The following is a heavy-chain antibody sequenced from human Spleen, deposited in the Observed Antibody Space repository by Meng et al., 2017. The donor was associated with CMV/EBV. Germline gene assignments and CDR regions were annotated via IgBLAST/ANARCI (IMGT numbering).Heavy chain of an antibody. D-gene: IGHD3-22*01. J-gene: IGHJ6*02. V-gene: IGHV1-2*02. CDR2: IHPHRGDT. CDR3: ARGYDSIGREKGPPYYYYYYGMDV. Sequence: ALVKVSCKASGYTFTAHYFHWVRQAPGQGLEWMGWIHPHRGDTNYAQQFQGRVTLTRNTSISTAYMELSSLTSEDTAVYYCARGYDSIGREKGPPYYYYYYGMDVWGQGTTVTVSS. CDR1: GYTFTAHY.